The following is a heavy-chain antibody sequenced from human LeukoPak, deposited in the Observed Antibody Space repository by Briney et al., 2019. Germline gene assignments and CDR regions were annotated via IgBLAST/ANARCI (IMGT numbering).Heavy chain of an antibody. J-gene: IGHJ3*01. CDR1: GFIYRIYC. CDR3: ARRGRYCTSTSCSLLGAFDV. CDR2: IKLDGSEK. V-gene: IGHV3-7*01. D-gene: IGHD2-2*01. Sequence: QSGRSLRLSCASSGFIYRIYCMSCVRQAPGKGLEGGANIKLDGSEKFYVDSVKGRFTISRDNAKDSLYLQMNSLRAGDTPVYQCARRGRYCTSTSCSLLGAFDVWGLGTMVTVSS.